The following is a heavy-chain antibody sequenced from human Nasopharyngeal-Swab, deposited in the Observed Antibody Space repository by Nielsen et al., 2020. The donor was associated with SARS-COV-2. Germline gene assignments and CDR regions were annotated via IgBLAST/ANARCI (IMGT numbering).Heavy chain of an antibody. J-gene: IGHJ4*02. CDR3: ARGPTYYYDSSERGFDY. V-gene: IGHV4-61*01. D-gene: IGHD3-22*01. Sequence: SETLSLTCAVSGGSISSSSHYWSWIRQPPGKGLEWIGYIYYSGSTNYNPSLKSRVTISIDTSKNQFSLKLSSVTAADTAVYYCARGPTYYYDSSERGFDYWGQGTLVTVSS. CDR1: GGSISSSSHY. CDR2: IYYSGST.